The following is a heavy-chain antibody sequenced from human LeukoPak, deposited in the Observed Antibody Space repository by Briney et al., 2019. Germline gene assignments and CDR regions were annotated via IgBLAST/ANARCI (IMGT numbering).Heavy chain of an antibody. V-gene: IGHV3-33*01. CDR2: IWYDDTNK. D-gene: IGHD3-10*01. J-gene: IGHJ3*02. Sequence: GRSVRLSYAASGFTFSSNGMHRDAQAPGKRLQWATVIWYDDTNKYYEDSVKGRFTISRDNSKNTLYLQMNSLRAEDTAVYYCARDLLLWFGELLTTPSDAFDIWGQGTMVTVSS. CDR3: ARDLLLWFGELLTTPSDAFDI. CDR1: GFTFSSNG.